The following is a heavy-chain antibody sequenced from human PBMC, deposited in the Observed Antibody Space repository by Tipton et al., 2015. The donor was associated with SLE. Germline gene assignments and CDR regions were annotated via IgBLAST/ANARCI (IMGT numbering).Heavy chain of an antibody. V-gene: IGHV3-33*01. D-gene: IGHD7-27*01. CDR2: IWSDGSRE. CDR3: ARDKAGGDHIEHWGIEH. Sequence: VQLVQSGGGVVQPGRSLRLSCAASGFSLGSYDMHWVRQAPGKGLEWVALIWSDGSREWYADSVKGRVTISRDNSKNTLYLQMNSPRAEDTAVYFCARDKAGGDHIEHWGIEHWGQGTLVTVSS. CDR1: GFSLGSYD. J-gene: IGHJ4*02.